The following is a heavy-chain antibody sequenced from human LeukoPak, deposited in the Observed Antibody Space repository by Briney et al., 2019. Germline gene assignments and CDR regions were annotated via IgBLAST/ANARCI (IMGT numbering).Heavy chain of an antibody. D-gene: IGHD3-10*01. V-gene: IGHV4-59*01. CDR2: IYYSGST. J-gene: IGHJ5*02. CDR3: ARGGYYGSGNDFRFDP. Sequence: ETLSLTCTVSGGSISSYYWSWIRQPPGRGLEWIGYIYYSGSTNYKPSLKSRVTISVDTSKNQFSLKLNSVTAADTAVYYCARGGYYGSGNDFRFDPWGQGTLVTVSS. CDR1: GGSISSYY.